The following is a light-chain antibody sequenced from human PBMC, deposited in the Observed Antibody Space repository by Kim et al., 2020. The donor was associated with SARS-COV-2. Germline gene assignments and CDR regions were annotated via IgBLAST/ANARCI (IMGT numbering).Light chain of an antibody. Sequence: GGRVTITCRASQNLESWLAWYQQRPRQPPKLLIYDASILQSGVPSRFSGNGSGTEFSLTISNLQPDDFATYFCQQYNRYSYSFGQGTKLEI. CDR3: QQYNRYSYS. V-gene: IGKV1-5*01. CDR2: DAS. J-gene: IGKJ2*01. CDR1: QNLESW.